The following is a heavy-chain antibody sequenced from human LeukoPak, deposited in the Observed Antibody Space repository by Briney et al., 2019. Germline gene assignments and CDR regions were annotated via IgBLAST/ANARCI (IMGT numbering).Heavy chain of an antibody. CDR1: GGSISSYY. Sequence: SETLSLTCTVSGGSISSYYWSWIRQPPGKELEWIGFIYYGGSTNYNPSLKSRVTISVDTSKNHFSLKLSSVTAADTAVYYCASGTLLDYWGQGTLVTVSS. V-gene: IGHV4-59*01. J-gene: IGHJ4*02. CDR3: ASGTLLDY. CDR2: IYYGGST. D-gene: IGHD3-10*01.